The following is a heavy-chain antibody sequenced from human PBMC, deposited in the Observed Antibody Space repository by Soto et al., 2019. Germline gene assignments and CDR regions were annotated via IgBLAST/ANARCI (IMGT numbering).Heavy chain of an antibody. J-gene: IGHJ5*02. CDR1: GGSISSGGYY. V-gene: IGHV4-31*03. CDR3: ARDVYDIATAYPSQFDP. Sequence: QVQLQESGPGLVKPSQTLSLTCTVSGGSISSGGYYWIWIRQHPGKGLEWIGYIYYSGSTYSNPSLKSRVNIAVDTSKNEFSLKLSSVTAADTSVYYCARDVYDIATAYPSQFDPWGQGTLVTVSS. CDR2: IYYSGST. D-gene: IGHD3-9*01.